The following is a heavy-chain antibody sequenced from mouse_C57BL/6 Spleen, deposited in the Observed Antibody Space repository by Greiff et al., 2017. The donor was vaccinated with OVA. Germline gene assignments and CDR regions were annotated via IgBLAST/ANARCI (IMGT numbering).Heavy chain of an antibody. Sequence: QVQLQQSGAELVKPGASVKISCKASGYAFSSYWMNWVKQRPGKGLEWIGQIYPGDGDTNYNGKFKGKATLTADKSSSTAYMQLSSLTSEDSAVYFCASAAHYQGSFDSRGQGTTLTVSS. CDR3: ASAAHYQGSFDS. D-gene: IGHD5-5*01. J-gene: IGHJ2*01. CDR1: GYAFSSYW. CDR2: IYPGDGDT. V-gene: IGHV1-80*01.